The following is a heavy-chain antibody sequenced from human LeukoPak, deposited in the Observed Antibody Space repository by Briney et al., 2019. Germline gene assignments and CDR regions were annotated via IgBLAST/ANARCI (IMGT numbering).Heavy chain of an antibody. CDR2: ISGSGGST. D-gene: IGHD3-22*01. CDR1: GFTFSSYA. J-gene: IGHJ4*02. Sequence: GGSLRLSCAASGFTFSSYAMSWVRQAPGKGLEWVSAISGSGGSTYYTDSVKGRFTISRDNSKNTLYLQMNSLRAEDTAVYYCAKLSMIVVVITDFDYWGQGTLVTVSS. CDR3: AKLSMIVVVITDFDY. V-gene: IGHV3-23*01.